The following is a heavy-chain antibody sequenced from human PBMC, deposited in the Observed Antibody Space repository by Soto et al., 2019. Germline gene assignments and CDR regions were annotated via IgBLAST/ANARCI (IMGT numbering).Heavy chain of an antibody. CDR1: GFTFNTYA. CDR3: ATEVVISGWTHFDF. V-gene: IGHV3-23*01. D-gene: IGHD6-19*01. J-gene: IGHJ4*02. CDR2: ISYSGGRT. Sequence: GSLRLSCAASGFTFNTYAMSWVRQAPGKGLEWISAISYSGGRTYYADSVRGRFTISRHNSRDKMYLHINGVRDDXTDVYFCATEVVISGWTHFDFGGQGILVTVSS.